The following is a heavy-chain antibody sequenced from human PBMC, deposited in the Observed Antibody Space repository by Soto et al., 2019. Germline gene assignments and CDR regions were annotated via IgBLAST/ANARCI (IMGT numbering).Heavy chain of an antibody. J-gene: IGHJ6*02. CDR2: ISAYNGNT. CDR1: GYTFTSYG. V-gene: IGHV1-18*01. CDR3: ARDQTIFGVGPYYYYYGMDV. D-gene: IGHD3-3*01. Sequence: QVQLVQSGAEVKKPGASVKVPCKASGYTFTSYGISWVRQAPGQGLEWMGWISAYNGNTNYAQKLQGRVTMTTDTSTSTAYMELRSLRSDDTAVYYCARDQTIFGVGPYYYYYGMDVWGQGTTVTVPS.